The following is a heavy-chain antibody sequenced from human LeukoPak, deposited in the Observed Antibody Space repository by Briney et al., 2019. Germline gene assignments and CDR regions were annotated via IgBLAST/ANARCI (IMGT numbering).Heavy chain of an antibody. V-gene: IGHV3-7*01. D-gene: IGHD5-24*01. CDR3: ARGAAPQRSHYYYYYMDV. J-gene: IGHJ6*03. CDR1: GFTFSSYW. CDR2: IKQDGSEK. Sequence: GGSLRLSCAASGFTFSSYWMSWVRQAPGKGLAWVANIKQDGSEKYYVDSVKGRFTISRDNAKNSLYLQMNSLRAEDTAVYYCARGAAPQRSHYYYYYMDVWGKGTTVTVSS.